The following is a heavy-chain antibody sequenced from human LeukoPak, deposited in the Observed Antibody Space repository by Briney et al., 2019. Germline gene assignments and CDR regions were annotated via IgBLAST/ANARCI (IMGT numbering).Heavy chain of an antibody. CDR2: NYHSAST. J-gene: IGHJ3*02. Sequence: SETLSLTCAVSGYSISSGYYWGWIRQPPGKGLEWIRSNYHSASTYYIPSLKSQITISVDTSKNQFSLKLSSVTAADTAVYYCGSVELDAFDIWGQGTMVTVSS. CDR1: GYSISSGYY. V-gene: IGHV4-38-2*01. CDR3: GSVELDAFDI.